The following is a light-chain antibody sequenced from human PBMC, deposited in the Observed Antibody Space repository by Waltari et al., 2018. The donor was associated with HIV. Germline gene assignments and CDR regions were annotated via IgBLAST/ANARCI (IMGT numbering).Light chain of an antibody. J-gene: IGLJ2*01. CDR3: NSYATSNIVV. CDR2: EVS. Sequence: QSALTQPASVSGFPGQSITISCTGSSSDVGGYNYVSWSQQFPGKAPKLLIFEVSNRPSGVSDRFSGSKSGNTASLTISGLQAEDEADYYCNSYATSNIVVFGGGTKVTVL. CDR1: SSDVGGYNY. V-gene: IGLV2-14*01.